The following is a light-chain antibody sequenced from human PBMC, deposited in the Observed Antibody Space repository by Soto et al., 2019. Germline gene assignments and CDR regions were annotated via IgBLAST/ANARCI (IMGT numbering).Light chain of an antibody. CDR1: QSVSSY. CDR3: QQRRHWPSYT. Sequence: EIVLTQSPATLSLSPGERATLSCRASQSVSSYLAWYQQKPGQAPRLLIYDASNRATGIPARFSGSGSGTDFTLTISSLEPEDFAVYYCQQRRHWPSYTFGQGTQLEIK. CDR2: DAS. V-gene: IGKV3-11*01. J-gene: IGKJ2*01.